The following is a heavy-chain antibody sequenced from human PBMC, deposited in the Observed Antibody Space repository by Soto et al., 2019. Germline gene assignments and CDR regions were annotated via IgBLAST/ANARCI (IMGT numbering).Heavy chain of an antibody. CDR3: ARHDSSAAGAIY. CDR1: GGSISSSSYY. CDR2: IYYSGST. J-gene: IGHJ4*02. Sequence: QLQLQESGPGLVKPSETLSLTCTVSGGSISSSSYYWGWIRQPPGKGLEWIGSIYYSGSTYYNPSLKSRVTLSVDTSKNQFSLKLSSVTAADTAVYYCARHDSSAAGAIYWGQGTLVTVSS. V-gene: IGHV4-39*01. D-gene: IGHD6-13*01.